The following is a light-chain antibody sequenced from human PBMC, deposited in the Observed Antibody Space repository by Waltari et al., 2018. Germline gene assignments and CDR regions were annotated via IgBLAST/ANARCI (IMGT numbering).Light chain of an antibody. CDR3: LQYDSWPPYT. Sequence: EMVLTQSPGTLSVSPEESATLSCRARQSVSSNLAWYQQRPGQPPRLLIYGASTRATGIPSRFSGSGSGTEFTLTISSLQSEDFAVYYCLQYDSWPPYTFGQGTKLEIK. CDR1: QSVSSN. CDR2: GAS. V-gene: IGKV3-15*01. J-gene: IGKJ2*01.